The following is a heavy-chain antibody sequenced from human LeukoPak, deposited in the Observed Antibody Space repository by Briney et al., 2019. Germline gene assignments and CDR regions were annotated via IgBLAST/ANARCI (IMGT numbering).Heavy chain of an antibody. CDR3: ARDGTYYYGSGNNWFDP. D-gene: IGHD3-10*01. Sequence: SETLSLTCTVSGGSISSYYWSWIRRPAGKGLEWIGRIYTSGSTNYNPSLKSRVTMSVDTSKNQFSLKLSSVTAADTAVYYCARDGTYYYGSGNNWFDPWGQGTLVTVSS. CDR1: GGSISSYY. V-gene: IGHV4-4*07. CDR2: IYTSGST. J-gene: IGHJ5*02.